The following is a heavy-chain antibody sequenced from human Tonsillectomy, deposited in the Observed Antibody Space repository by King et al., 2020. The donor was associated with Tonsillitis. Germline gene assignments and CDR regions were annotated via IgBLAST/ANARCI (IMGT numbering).Heavy chain of an antibody. CDR1: GFSFHQYS. Sequence: DVQLVESGGGLVQPGRSLRLACVGSGFSFHQYSMHWVRQTPGKGLEWVSGISWNSETTGYADSVKGRFTISRDNAKNSLFLQVNSLRPEDTALYYCTKDMGDYDDYYYYAMDVWGQGTTVTVSS. CDR2: ISWNSETT. J-gene: IGHJ6*02. D-gene: IGHD3-22*01. CDR3: TKDMGDYDDYYYYAMDV. V-gene: IGHV3-9*01.